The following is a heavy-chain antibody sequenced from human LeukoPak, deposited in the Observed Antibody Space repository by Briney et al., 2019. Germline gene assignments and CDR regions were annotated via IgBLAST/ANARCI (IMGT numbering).Heavy chain of an antibody. CDR2: ISSGYPTI. D-gene: IGHD6-13*01. CDR1: GFTFSSYS. Sequence: GGSLRLSCAASGFTFSSYSINWVRQAPGKGLEWVSYISSGYPTIYYADSVKGRFTISRDNAKNSLYLQMNSLRAEDTAVYYCAKGKPAAGVISPFDPWGQGNLVTVSS. V-gene: IGHV3-48*01. J-gene: IGHJ5*02. CDR3: AKGKPAAGVISPFDP.